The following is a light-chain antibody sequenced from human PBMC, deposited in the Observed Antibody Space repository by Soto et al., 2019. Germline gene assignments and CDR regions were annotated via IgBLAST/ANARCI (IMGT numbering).Light chain of an antibody. CDR2: LNSDGSH. Sequence: QAVLTQSPSASASLGASVKLTCTLSSGHSIYAIAWHQQQPEKGPRYLMKLNSDGSHSKGDGIPDRFSGSSSGAERYLTIYSLQSEDEADYYCQTWVTGIYVFGTGTKVTVL. J-gene: IGLJ1*01. V-gene: IGLV4-69*01. CDR1: SGHSIYA. CDR3: QTWVTGIYV.